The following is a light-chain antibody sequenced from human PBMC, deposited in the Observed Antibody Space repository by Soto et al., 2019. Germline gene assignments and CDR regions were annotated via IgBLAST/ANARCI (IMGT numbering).Light chain of an antibody. CDR1: QAISNA. J-gene: IGKJ4*01. Sequence: AIQLTQSPSSLSASVGDRVTITCRASQAISNALAWYQQKPGMGPKLLIDDASNLESGVPPRFSGSGSGTDFSLTISSLQPEDFATYYCQQFHNYPVTFGGGTTVEIK. V-gene: IGKV1D-13*01. CDR3: QQFHNYPVT. CDR2: DAS.